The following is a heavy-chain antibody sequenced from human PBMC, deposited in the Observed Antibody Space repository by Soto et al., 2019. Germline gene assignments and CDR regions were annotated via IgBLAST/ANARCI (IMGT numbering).Heavy chain of an antibody. CDR2: IYYSGST. J-gene: IGHJ5*02. CDR3: ARDAGTRDITWFAP. V-gene: IGHV4-30-4*01. Sequence: LSLTCSVAGGSISSGDYYWSWIRQPPGKGLEWIGYIYYSGSTYYNPSLKSRVTISVDTSKNQFSLKLSSVTAADTAVYYCARDAGTRDITWFAPWGQGTLVTVSS. D-gene: IGHD6-13*01. CDR1: GGSISSGDYY.